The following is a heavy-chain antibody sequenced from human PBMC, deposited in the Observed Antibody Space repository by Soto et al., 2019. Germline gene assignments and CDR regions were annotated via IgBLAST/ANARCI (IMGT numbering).Heavy chain of an antibody. CDR1: GFTFSSYS. Sequence: LRLSGAASGFTFSSYSMNWVRQAPVKVLEWVSYISSSSSTIYYADSVKGRFTISRDNAKNSLYLQMNSLRDEDTAVYYCARASRTYYDFWSGHYGMDVWGQGTTVTVSS. V-gene: IGHV3-48*02. D-gene: IGHD3-3*01. CDR2: ISSSSSTI. J-gene: IGHJ6*02. CDR3: ARASRTYYDFWSGHYGMDV.